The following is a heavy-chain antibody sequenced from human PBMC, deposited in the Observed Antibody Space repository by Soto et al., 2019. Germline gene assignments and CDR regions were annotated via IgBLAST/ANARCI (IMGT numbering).Heavy chain of an antibody. D-gene: IGHD4-17*01. CDR1: GFTFSSYG. CDR3: ARGPTVTDFDS. J-gene: IGHJ4*02. CDR2: IWYDGSNK. V-gene: IGHV3-33*01. Sequence: QVQLVESGGGVVQPGRSLRLSCAASGFTFSSYGMHWVRQAPGKGLEWVAVIWYDGSNKYYADSVKGRFTISRDNSKNTLYLQMNSLRAEDTAVYYCARGPTVTDFDSWGQGTLFTVSS.